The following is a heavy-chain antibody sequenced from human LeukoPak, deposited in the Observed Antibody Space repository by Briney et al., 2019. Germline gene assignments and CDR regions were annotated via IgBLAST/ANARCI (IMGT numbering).Heavy chain of an antibody. CDR2: IYPDDSDT. CDR1: GYSFTTYW. V-gene: IGHV5-51*01. CDR3: ARQRGASETVNWFDP. D-gene: IGHD2-21*02. Sequence: HGESLKISCETSGYSFTTYWIGWVRQRPGTGLEWVGAIYPDDSDTRYSPSFQGQVAISADRSIRTAYLKWNSLKASDTGMYYCARQRGASETVNWFDPWGQGTLVTVSS. J-gene: IGHJ5*02.